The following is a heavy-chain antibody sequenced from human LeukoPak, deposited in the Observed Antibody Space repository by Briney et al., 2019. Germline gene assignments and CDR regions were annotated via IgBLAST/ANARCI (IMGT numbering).Heavy chain of an antibody. V-gene: IGHV4-61*02. Sequence: PSETLSLTCTVSGDSISSGSSYWSWIRQPAGKGLEWIGRLYSSGSTNSNPSLKSRVTISVDTSKNQFSLKLTSVTAADTAVYYCARVGEYSYVYYYFDYWGQGTLVTVSS. CDR1: GDSISSGSSY. CDR2: LYSSGST. D-gene: IGHD5-18*01. J-gene: IGHJ4*02. CDR3: ARVGEYSYVYYYFDY.